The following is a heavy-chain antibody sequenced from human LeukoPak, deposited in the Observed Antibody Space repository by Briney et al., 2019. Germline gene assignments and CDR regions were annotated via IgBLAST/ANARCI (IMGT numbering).Heavy chain of an antibody. D-gene: IGHD3-22*01. J-gene: IGHJ5*01. Sequence: GGSLRLSCVASGFTFSSEAMHWVRQAPGKGLEYVSSIGGNGVNKYYANSVKARFTVSRDNSRSTVYLQMASLKPEDSAVYYCARANVPDYYDASGYSDWFDPWGQGTLVTVST. CDR2: IGGNGVNK. CDR3: ARANVPDYYDASGYSDWFDP. V-gene: IGHV3-64*01. CDR1: GFTFSSEA.